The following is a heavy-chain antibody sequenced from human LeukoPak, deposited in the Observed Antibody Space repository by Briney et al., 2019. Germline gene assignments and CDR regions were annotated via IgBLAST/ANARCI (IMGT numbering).Heavy chain of an antibody. D-gene: IGHD3-22*01. CDR3: ARDDYDSSGYYSPFDY. CDR2: IYSGGST. J-gene: IGHJ4*02. CDR1: GFTVSSNY. V-gene: IGHV3-66*01. Sequence: GGSLRLSCAASGFTVSSNYMSWVRQAPGKGLEWVSVIYSGGSTYYADSVKGRFTISRDNSKNTLYLQMNSLRAEDTAVYYCARDDYDSSGYYSPFDYWGQGTLVTVSS.